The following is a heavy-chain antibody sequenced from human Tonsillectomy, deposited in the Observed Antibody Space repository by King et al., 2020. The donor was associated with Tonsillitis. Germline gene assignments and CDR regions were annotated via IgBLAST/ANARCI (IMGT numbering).Heavy chain of an antibody. J-gene: IGHJ5*02. V-gene: IGHV4-39*07. CDR2: VSYSGST. CDR1: GGSIKSNSYY. CDR3: ARDFAYDNWFDP. Sequence: QLQESGLGLVKPSETLSLTCTVSGGSIKSNSYYWGWIRQPPGKGLEWIGSVSYSGSTYYNPSLKSRVTISVDTSKNHFSLKLSSVTAADTAVYYCARDFAYDNWFDPWGQGTLVTVSS. D-gene: IGHD3-3*01.